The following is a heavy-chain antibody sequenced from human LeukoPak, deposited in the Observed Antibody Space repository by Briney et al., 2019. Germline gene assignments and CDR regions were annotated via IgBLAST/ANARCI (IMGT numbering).Heavy chain of an antibody. V-gene: IGHV1-18*01. D-gene: IGHD3-9*01. CDR3: ARADYDILTGYRH. CDR1: GYTFANFG. Sequence: GASVKVSCKASGYTFANFGINWVRQAPGQGLEWMGWISAYNVNTNYTQKFQGRVTLTTDTSTGTAYMELRSLRSDDTAVYYCARADYDILTGYRHWGQGTLVTVSS. CDR2: ISAYNVNT. J-gene: IGHJ4*02.